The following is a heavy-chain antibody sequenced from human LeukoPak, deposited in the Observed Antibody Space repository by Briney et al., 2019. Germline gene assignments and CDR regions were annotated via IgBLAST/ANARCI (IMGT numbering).Heavy chain of an antibody. J-gene: IGHJ4*02. CDR1: GFTFSSYW. V-gene: IGHV3-7*01. Sequence: GGSLRLSCAASGFTFSSYWMSWVRQAPGKGLEWVANIKQDGSEKYYVDSVKGRFTISRDNAKNSLYLQMNSLRAEDTAVYYCARGANSGSYSHFGYWGQGTLVTVSS. CDR3: ARGANSGSYSHFGY. D-gene: IGHD1-26*01. CDR2: IKQDGSEK.